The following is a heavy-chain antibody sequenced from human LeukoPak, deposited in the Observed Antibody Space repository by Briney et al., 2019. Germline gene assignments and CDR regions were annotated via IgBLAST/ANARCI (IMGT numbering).Heavy chain of an antibody. J-gene: IGHJ4*02. V-gene: IGHV3-30*03. D-gene: IGHD6-6*01. CDR2: ISYDGGNK. Sequence: PGGSLRLSCAASGFTFSSYSMNWVRQAPGKGLEWVAIISYDGGNKYYADSVKGRFTTSRDNSKNTLYLQMNSLRAEDTAVYFCVSLGYSSSSVRYWGQGTLVTVSS. CDR1: GFTFSSYS. CDR3: VSLGYSSSSVRY.